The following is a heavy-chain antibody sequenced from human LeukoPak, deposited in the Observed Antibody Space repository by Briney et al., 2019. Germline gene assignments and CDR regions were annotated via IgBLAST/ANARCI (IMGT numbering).Heavy chain of an antibody. J-gene: IGHJ6*02. CDR1: GFTFNSYW. V-gene: IGHV3-7*03. CDR2: INHNGNVN. CDR3: ARGGGLDV. D-gene: IGHD3-16*01. Sequence: GALRLSCSAFGFTFNSYWVNWARQAPGKGLEWVASINHNGNVNYYVDSVKGRFTISRDNAKNSLYLQMSNLRAEDTAVYFCARGGGLDVWGQGATVTVSS.